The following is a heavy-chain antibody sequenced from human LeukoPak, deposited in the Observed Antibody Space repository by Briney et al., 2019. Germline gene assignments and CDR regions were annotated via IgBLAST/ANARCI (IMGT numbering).Heavy chain of an antibody. CDR2: IRTYNGNT. CDR1: GYIFTSYG. J-gene: IGHJ6*03. V-gene: IGHV1-18*01. CDR3: ARDFDMDV. Sequence: ASVKVSCKSFGYIFTSYGITWVRQAPGQGLEWMGWIRTYNGNTKFAQNFQDRVTMTTDTSTRTAYMELRSLRSDDTAVYFCARDFDMDVWGKGTAVTVSS.